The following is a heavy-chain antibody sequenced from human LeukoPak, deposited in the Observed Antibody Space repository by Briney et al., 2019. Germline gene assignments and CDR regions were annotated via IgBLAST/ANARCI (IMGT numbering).Heavy chain of an antibody. J-gene: IGHJ4*02. V-gene: IGHV3-30*02. Sequence: PGGSLRLSCAASGFTFSSYGMHWVRQAPGKGLEWVAFIRYDGSNKYYADSVKGLFTISRDNSKNTLYLQMNSLRAEDTAVYYCAKEKHMIVVVITMILDYWGQGTLVTVSS. CDR3: AKEKHMIVVVITMILDY. CDR1: GFTFSSYG. D-gene: IGHD3-22*01. CDR2: IRYDGSNK.